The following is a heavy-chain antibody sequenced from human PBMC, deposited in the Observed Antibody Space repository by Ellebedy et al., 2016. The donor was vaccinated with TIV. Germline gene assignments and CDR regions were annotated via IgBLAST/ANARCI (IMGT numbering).Heavy chain of an antibody. CDR2: IYYSGSA. Sequence: MPSETLSLTCTVSGGSISNSDYYWNWIRQPPGKGLEWIGSIYYSGSAYYNPSFKSRFTLSADTSKNQFSLNLRTVTAADTAVYYCARTDPWQPTDDWGQGILVSVSS. CDR3: ARTDPWQPTDD. V-gene: IGHV4-39*01. CDR1: GGSISNSDYY. J-gene: IGHJ4*02. D-gene: IGHD2-21*02.